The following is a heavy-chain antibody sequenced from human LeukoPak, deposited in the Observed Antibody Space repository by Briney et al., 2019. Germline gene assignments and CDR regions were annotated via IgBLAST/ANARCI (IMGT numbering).Heavy chain of an antibody. CDR3: ERQSYGGRVGMDV. D-gene: IGHD5-18*01. J-gene: IGHJ6*02. V-gene: IGHV4-59*08. CDR2: IYYSGST. Sequence: SETLSLTCTVSGVSISSYYWSWIRQPPGKGLEWIGYIYYSGSTNYNPSLMSRVTISVDTSKNQFSLKLSSVTAADTAVYYCERQSYGGRVGMDVWGQGTTVTVSS. CDR1: GVSISSYY.